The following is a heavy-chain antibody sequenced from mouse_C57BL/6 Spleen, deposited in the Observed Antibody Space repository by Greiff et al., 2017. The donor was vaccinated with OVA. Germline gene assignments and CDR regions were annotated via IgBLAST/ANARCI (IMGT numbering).Heavy chain of an antibody. V-gene: IGHV1-81*01. Sequence: SGAELARPGASVKLFCKASGYTFTSYGISWVKQRTGQGLEWIGEIYPRSGNTYYNEKFKGKATLTADKSSSTAYMELRSLTSEDSAVYFCARVDYGNYAMDYWGQGTSVTVSS. CDR2: IYPRSGNT. J-gene: IGHJ4*01. CDR3: ARVDYGNYAMDY. CDR1: GYTFTSYG. D-gene: IGHD2-1*01.